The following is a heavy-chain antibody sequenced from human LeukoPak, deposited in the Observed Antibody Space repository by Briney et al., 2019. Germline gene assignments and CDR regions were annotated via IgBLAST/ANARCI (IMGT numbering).Heavy chain of an antibody. CDR3: ARGQKYTSGYTVTELGSRYFDY. J-gene: IGHJ4*02. V-gene: IGHV3-30*04. D-gene: IGHD5-18*01. CDR1: GFTFSNYA. CDR2: ISYDGSKK. Sequence: QPGRSLRLPCAASGFTFSNYAMHWVRQAPGKGLEWVAVISYDGSKKDYADSEKGRFTISRDNSKNTLYLQMNSLRAEDTAVYYCARGQKYTSGYTVTELGSRYFDYWGQGTLVTVSS.